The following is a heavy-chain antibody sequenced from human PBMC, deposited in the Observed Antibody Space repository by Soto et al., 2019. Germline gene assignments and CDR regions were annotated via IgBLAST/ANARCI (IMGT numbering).Heavy chain of an antibody. CDR1: GFSLSTSGVG. CDR2: IYWDDDK. CDR3: AHSRITMVRGVITTYYFDY. V-gene: IGHV2-5*02. J-gene: IGHJ4*02. Sequence: QITLKESGPTLVKPTQTLTLTCTFSGFSLSTSGVGVGWIRQPPGKALEWLALIYWDDDKRYSPSLKSRLTITKDTXXNXVXXTMTDMDPVDTATYYCAHSRITMVRGVITTYYFDYWGQGTLVTVSS. D-gene: IGHD3-10*01.